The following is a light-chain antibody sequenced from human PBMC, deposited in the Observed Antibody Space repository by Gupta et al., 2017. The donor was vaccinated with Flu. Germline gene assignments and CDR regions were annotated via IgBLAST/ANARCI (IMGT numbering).Light chain of an antibody. CDR3: QKDNSWWT. V-gene: IGKV1-27*01. J-gene: IGKJ1*01. Sequence: DIQMTQSPSSLSASVGDRVTTTCRASQGISNYLAWYQQKPGKVPKLLIYAASTLQSGVPSRFSGSGYGTDFTLTSSSRQPEDVANYYWQKDNSWWTFGQGTKVEIK. CDR1: QGISNY. CDR2: AAS.